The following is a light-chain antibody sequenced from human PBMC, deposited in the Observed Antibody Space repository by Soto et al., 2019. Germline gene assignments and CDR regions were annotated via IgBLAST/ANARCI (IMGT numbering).Light chain of an antibody. CDR3: RKSYSLMYA. CDR2: AAY. Sequence: DIQMTQSPSSLSASVGDRVTITCRASQSISSYSNWYQQKPGKAPKLLIYAAYRFQSGVPSRFSCSGSRTAFTLTSSSLQPEDFATYYCRKSYSLMYAFGQGTTLEIK. V-gene: IGKV1-39*01. J-gene: IGKJ2*01. CDR1: QSISSY.